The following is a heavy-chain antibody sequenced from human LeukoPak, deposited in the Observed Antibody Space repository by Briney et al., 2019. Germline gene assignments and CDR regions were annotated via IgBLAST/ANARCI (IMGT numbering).Heavy chain of an antibody. CDR2: ISSSGSTI. Sequence: GGSLRLSCAASGFTFSSYSMNWVRQAPGKGLEWVSYISSSGSTIYYADSVKGRFTISRDNAKNSLYLQMNSLRAEDTAVYYCARDRGKPYGMDVWGQGTTVTVSS. CDR3: ARDRGKPYGMDV. V-gene: IGHV3-48*04. CDR1: GFTFSSYS. J-gene: IGHJ6*02.